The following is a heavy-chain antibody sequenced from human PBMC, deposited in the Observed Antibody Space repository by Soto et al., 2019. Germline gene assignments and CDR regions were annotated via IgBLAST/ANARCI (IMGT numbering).Heavy chain of an antibody. CDR3: ARGPGYSGYGYYFDY. V-gene: IGHV3-7*01. J-gene: IGHJ4*02. CDR2: IKQGGSEK. Sequence: GSLRLSCAASGFTFSSYWMSWVRQAPGKGLEWVANIKQGGSEKYYVDSVKGRFTISRDNAKNSLYLQMNSLRAEDTAVYYCARGPGYSGYGYYFDYWGQGTLVTVSS. D-gene: IGHD5-12*01. CDR1: GFTFSSYW.